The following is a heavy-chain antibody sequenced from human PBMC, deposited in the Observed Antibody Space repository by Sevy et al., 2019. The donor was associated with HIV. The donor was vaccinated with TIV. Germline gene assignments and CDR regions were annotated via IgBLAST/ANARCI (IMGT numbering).Heavy chain of an antibody. CDR1: GFTFSSYA. CDR3: VRVLWDVLVVPAATPSPWLDS. J-gene: IGHJ5*01. V-gene: IGHV3-30-3*01. Sequence: GGSLRLSCAASGFTFSSYAMHWVRQAPGKGLEWVAVISYDGSNKYYADSVKGRFTISRDNSKNSLYLQMHSLKAGDTALYYCVRVLWDVLVVPAATPSPWLDSWGQGTLVTVSS. D-gene: IGHD1-26*01. CDR2: ISYDGSNK.